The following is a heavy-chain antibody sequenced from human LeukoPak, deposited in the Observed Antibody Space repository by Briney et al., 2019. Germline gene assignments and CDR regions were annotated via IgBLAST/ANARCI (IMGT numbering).Heavy chain of an antibody. CDR2: MNPNSGNT. J-gene: IGHJ4*02. Sequence: ASVKVSCKASGYTFTSYDINWVRQATGQGLEWMGWMNPNSGNTGYAQKLQGRVTMTTDTSTSTAYMELRSLRSDDTAVYYCARESPLCSSTSCYARGLDYWGQGTLVTVSS. V-gene: IGHV1-8*01. CDR3: ARESPLCSSTSCYARGLDY. D-gene: IGHD2-2*01. CDR1: GYTFTSYD.